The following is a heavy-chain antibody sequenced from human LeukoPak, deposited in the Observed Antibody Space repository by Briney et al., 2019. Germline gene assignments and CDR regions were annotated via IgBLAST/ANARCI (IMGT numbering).Heavy chain of an antibody. Sequence: QPGGSLRLSCAASGFTFSSYAMSWVRQAPGKGLEWVSGIRGSGDITYYADSVKGRFTISRDNFKNTLYLQMNSLRAEDTAVYYCANTRIVCSSVSCPGGGFDYWGHGTLVTVSS. CDR2: IRGSGDIT. D-gene: IGHD2-2*01. CDR3: ANTRIVCSSVSCPGGGFDY. V-gene: IGHV3-23*01. J-gene: IGHJ4*01. CDR1: GFTFSSYA.